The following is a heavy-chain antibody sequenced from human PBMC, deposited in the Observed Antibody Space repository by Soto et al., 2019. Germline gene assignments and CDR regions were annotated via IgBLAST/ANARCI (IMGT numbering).Heavy chain of an antibody. CDR2: ISYDGSNK. CDR1: GFTFSSYA. J-gene: IGHJ4*02. V-gene: IGHV3-30-3*01. CDR3: ARDKSAGTIDY. D-gene: IGHD1-7*01. Sequence: PGGSLRLSCAASGFTFSSYAMHWVRQAPGKGLEWVAVISYDGSNKYYADSVKGRFTISRDNSKNTLYLQMNSLRAEDTAVYYCARDKSAGTIDYWGQGTLVTV.